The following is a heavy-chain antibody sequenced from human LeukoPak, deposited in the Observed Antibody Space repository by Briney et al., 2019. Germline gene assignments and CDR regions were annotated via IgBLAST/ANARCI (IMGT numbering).Heavy chain of an antibody. Sequence: SETLSLTCAVYGGSFSGYYWSWIRQPPGKGLEWIGEINHSGSTNYNPSLKSRVTISVDTSKNQFSLKLSSVTAADTAVYYCARGHRITIYPVRYFQHWGQGTLVTVPS. V-gene: IGHV4-34*01. J-gene: IGHJ1*01. CDR3: ARGHRITIYPVRYFQH. D-gene: IGHD3-9*01. CDR2: INHSGST. CDR1: GGSFSGYY.